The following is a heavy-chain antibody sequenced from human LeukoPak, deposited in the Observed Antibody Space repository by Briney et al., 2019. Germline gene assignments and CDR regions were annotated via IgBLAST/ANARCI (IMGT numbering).Heavy chain of an antibody. CDR1: GFTFSSYW. V-gene: IGHV3-7*01. Sequence: GGSLRLSCAASGFTFSSYWMSWVRQAPGKGLEWVANIKQDGSEKYYVDSVKGRFTISRDNAKNSLYLQMNSLRAEDTAVYYGARGRTYYDILTGHYFDYWGQGTLVTVSS. D-gene: IGHD3-9*01. CDR3: ARGRTYYDILTGHYFDY. CDR2: IKQDGSEK. J-gene: IGHJ4*02.